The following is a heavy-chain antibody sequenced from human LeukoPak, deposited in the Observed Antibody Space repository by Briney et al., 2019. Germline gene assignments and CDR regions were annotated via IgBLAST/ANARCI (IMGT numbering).Heavy chain of an antibody. CDR3: AREGEVGTTWSWFDP. D-gene: IGHD1-26*01. CDR1: GDSVSSNSAA. CDR2: TYYRSKWYN. J-gene: IGHJ5*02. Sequence: SQTLSLTCAISGDSVSSNSAAWIWLRQSPSRGLEWLGRTYYRSKWYNDYAVSVRGRITITPDTSESQFALQLNSVPPEDTAVYYCAREGEVGTTWSWFDPWGQGTLVTVSS. V-gene: IGHV6-1*01.